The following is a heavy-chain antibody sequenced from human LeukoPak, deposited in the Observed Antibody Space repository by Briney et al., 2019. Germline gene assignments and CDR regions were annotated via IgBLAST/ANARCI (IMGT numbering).Heavy chain of an antibody. V-gene: IGHV3-53*05. D-gene: IGHD6-13*01. CDR3: AKDNAGTVDY. CDR1: GFTVNSNY. Sequence: GGSLRLSCAASGFTVNSNYMSWVRQAPGKGLEWVSVIYSGGNTYYADSVKGRFTISRDNSKNTLYLQMNSLRPEDTAVYYCAKDNAGTVDYWGQGTLVTVSS. CDR2: IYSGGNT. J-gene: IGHJ4*02.